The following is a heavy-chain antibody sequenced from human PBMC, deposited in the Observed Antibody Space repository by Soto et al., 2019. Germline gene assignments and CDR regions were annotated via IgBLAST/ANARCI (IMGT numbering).Heavy chain of an antibody. CDR2: VYYNENT. D-gene: IGHD3-10*01. J-gene: IGHJ5*01. CDR3: ARRERYYGSPGWFDP. V-gene: IGHV4-39*01. CDR1: GASINNFAYY. Sequence: SETLSLTCSVSGASINNFAYYWGRIRQPPGKGLEWIGTVYYNENTYYNPSLKSRVAISVDTAKNQFSLNLRSVTAADTAIYFCARRERYYGSPGWFDPWGQGSLVTVS.